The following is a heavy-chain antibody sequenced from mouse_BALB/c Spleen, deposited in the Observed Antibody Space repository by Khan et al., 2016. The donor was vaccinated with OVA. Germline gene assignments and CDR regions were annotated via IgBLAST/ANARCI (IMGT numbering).Heavy chain of an antibody. J-gene: IGHJ3*01. CDR2: IYWDDDK. CDR1: GFSLSSSGMG. D-gene: IGHD1-1*01. CDR3: FRREELVPWFAY. V-gene: IGHV8-12*01. Sequence: QVTLKESGPGILQPSQTLSLTCSFSGFSLSSSGMGVSWVRQPSGKGLEWLAHIYWDDDKRYNPSLKSRLTISKDTSSNQVFIKITSVDTADTATYYCFRREELVPWFAYWGQGTLVTVSA.